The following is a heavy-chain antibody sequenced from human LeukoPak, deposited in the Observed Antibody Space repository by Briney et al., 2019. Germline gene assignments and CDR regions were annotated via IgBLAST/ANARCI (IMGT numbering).Heavy chain of an antibody. J-gene: IGHJ4*02. CDR2: ISSRSNSI. CDR1: GFTFSDYY. D-gene: IGHD6-19*01. Sequence: GGSLRLSCAASGFTFSDYYMSWIRQAPGKGLEWVSYISSRSNSIYYADSVKGRFTISRDNAKNSLYLQMDSLRAEDTAVYYCAKALFYTSGSNFDYWGQGTLVTVSS. V-gene: IGHV3-11*04. CDR3: AKALFYTSGSNFDY.